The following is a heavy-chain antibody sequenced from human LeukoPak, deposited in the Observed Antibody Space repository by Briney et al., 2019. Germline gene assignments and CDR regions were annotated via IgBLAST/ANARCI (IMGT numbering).Heavy chain of an antibody. CDR1: GGSISSSSYY. CDR2: IYYSGST. Sequence: SETLSLTCTVSGGSISSSSYYWGWIRQPPGKGLEWIGSIYYSGSTYYNPSLKSRVTISVDTSKNQFSLKLSSVTAADTAVYYCAIDIVVVPAAIRWFDPWGQGTQVTVSS. V-gene: IGHV4-39*02. D-gene: IGHD2-2*02. CDR3: AIDIVVVPAAIRWFDP. J-gene: IGHJ5*02.